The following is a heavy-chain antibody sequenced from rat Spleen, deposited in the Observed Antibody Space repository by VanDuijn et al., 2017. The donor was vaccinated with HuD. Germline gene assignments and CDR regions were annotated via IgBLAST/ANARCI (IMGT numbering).Heavy chain of an antibody. D-gene: IGHD1-10*01. CDR3: AREYNNYFDY. V-gene: IGHV2-8*01. CDR2: MRYNGDT. Sequence: QVQLTESGPGLVQPSQTLSLTCTVSGFSLSDYNVYWVRQPSGKGLEWMGRMRYNGDTSYNSALKSRLSINRDTSKSQVFLKMNSLQTADTGTYYCAREYNNYFDYWGQGIMVTVSS. J-gene: IGHJ2*01. CDR1: GFSLSDYN.